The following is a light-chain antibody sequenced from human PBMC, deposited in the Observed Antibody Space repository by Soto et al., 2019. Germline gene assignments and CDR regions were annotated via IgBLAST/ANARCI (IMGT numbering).Light chain of an antibody. CDR1: QSVSRNY. V-gene: IGKV3D-20*01. J-gene: IGKJ2*01. CDR3: QPYCSSPYT. Sequence: ELVLTQSPATLSLSPGERATLFCGASQSVSRNYIAWYQQKPGLAPRLLLYDASNRATGIPDRFSGSGSGTDFTLTISRLEPEDFAVYYCQPYCSSPYTFGQGTKREFK. CDR2: DAS.